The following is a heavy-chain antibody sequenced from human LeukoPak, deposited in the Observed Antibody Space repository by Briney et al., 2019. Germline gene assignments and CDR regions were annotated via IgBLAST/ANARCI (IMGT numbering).Heavy chain of an antibody. CDR2: ISAYNGNT. Sequence: ASVKVSCKASGYTFTSWGISWVRQAPGQAREWMGWISAYNGNTNYAQKLQGRVTMATDTSTSTDYMELRSLRSADTAVYYCAREAAAGKTTWDYWGQGTLVTVSS. D-gene: IGHD6-13*01. V-gene: IGHV1-18*01. CDR3: AREAAAGKTTWDY. CDR1: GYTFTSWG. J-gene: IGHJ4*02.